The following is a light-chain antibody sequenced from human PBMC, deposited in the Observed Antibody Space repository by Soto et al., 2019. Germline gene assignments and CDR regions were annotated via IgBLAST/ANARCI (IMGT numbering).Light chain of an antibody. CDR2: DAS. CDR1: QRISSW. J-gene: IGKJ1*01. V-gene: IGKV1-5*01. Sequence: DIQLTQSPSTLSASVGDGVTITCRASQRISSWLAWYQQRPGKAPDLLIYDASTLHTGVPSRFSGSASGTEFTLTISSLQPDDFATYYCQEYSTDFRTFGQGTKVEIK. CDR3: QEYSTDFRT.